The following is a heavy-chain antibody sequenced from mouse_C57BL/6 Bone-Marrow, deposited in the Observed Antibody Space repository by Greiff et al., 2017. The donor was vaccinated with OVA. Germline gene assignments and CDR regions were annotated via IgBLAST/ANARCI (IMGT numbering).Heavy chain of an antibody. CDR2: IYPGDGDT. Sequence: VQLQESGAELVKPGASVKISCKASGYAFSSYWMNWVKQRPGKGLEWIGQIYPGDGDTNYNGKFKGKAALTADKSSSTAYMQLSSLTSEDSAVYFCARGVYYGPDYWGQGTTLTVSS. V-gene: IGHV1-80*01. D-gene: IGHD1-1*01. CDR1: GYAFSSYW. J-gene: IGHJ2*01. CDR3: ARGVYYGPDY.